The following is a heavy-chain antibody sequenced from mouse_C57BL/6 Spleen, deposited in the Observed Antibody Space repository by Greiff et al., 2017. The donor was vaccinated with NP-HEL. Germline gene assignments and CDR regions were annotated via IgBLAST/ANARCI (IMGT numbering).Heavy chain of an antibody. CDR3: AKRRSNGAWFAY. V-gene: IGHV2-9*01. D-gene: IGHD2-5*01. CDR2: IWGGGST. J-gene: IGHJ3*01. Sequence: VKLMESGPGLVAPSQSLSITCTVSGFSLTSYGVDWVRQPPGQGLEWLGVIWGGGSTNYNSALMSRLSISKDNSKSQVFLKMNRLQTDDTAMYYCAKRRSNGAWFAYWGQGTLVTVSA. CDR1: GFSLTSYG.